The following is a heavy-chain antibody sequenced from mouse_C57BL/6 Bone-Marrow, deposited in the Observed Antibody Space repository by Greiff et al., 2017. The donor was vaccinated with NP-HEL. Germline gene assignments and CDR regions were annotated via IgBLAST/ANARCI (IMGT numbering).Heavy chain of an antibody. CDR2: IDPSYSYT. J-gene: IGHJ2*01. V-gene: IGHV1-69*01. Sequence: QLQQPGAELVTPSAPFPPPLPSSFSPFPLSFLPFFPPLPFHCLYFILYIDPSYSYTNYNQKFKGKSTLTVDKSSSTAYMQLSSLTSEDSAVYYCARHYYGLDYWGQGTTLTVSS. CDR1: FSPFPLSF. CDR3: ARHYYGLDY. D-gene: IGHD1-2*01.